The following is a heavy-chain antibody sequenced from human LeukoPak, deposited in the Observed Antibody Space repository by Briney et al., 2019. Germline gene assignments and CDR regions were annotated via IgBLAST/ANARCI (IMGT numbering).Heavy chain of an antibody. J-gene: IGHJ3*02. Sequence: SETLSLTCTVSGGSISSSSYYWGWIRQPPGKGLEWIGSIYYSGSTYYNPSLKSRVTISVDTSKNQFSLKLSSVTAADTAVYYCARARYDSSGYPSKRRSFPLYLRGNAFDIWGQGTMVTVSS. CDR3: ARARYDSSGYPSKRRSFPLYLRGNAFDI. D-gene: IGHD3-22*01. CDR1: GGSISSSSYY. CDR2: IYYSGST. V-gene: IGHV4-39*07.